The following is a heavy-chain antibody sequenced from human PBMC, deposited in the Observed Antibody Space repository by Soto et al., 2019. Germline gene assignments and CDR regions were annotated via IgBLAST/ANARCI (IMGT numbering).Heavy chain of an antibody. CDR3: ARDGDFWSAYSPKWGSTGFVY. J-gene: IGHJ4*02. Sequence: GASVKVSCKASGYTLTSYGISGVRQAPGQGLEWMGWISAYNGNTNYAQKLQGRVTMTTDTSTSTAYMELRSLRSDDTAAYYCARDGDFWSAYSPKWGSTGFVYWGQGTLVTVSS. CDR1: GYTLTSYG. CDR2: ISAYNGNT. D-gene: IGHD3-3*01. V-gene: IGHV1-18*01.